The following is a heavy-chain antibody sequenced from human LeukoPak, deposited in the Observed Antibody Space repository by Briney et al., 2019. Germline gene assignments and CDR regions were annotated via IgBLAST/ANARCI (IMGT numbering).Heavy chain of an antibody. CDR3: ARESDYSSSWYGSGEFDY. J-gene: IGHJ4*02. Sequence: GGSLRLSCAASGFTFSGYSMNWVRQAPGKGLEWVSSISSSSSYIYYADSVKGRFTISRDNAKNSLYLQMNSLRAEDTAVYYCARESDYSSSWYGSGEFDYWGQGTLVTVSS. CDR2: ISSSSSYI. V-gene: IGHV3-21*01. D-gene: IGHD6-13*01. CDR1: GFTFSGYS.